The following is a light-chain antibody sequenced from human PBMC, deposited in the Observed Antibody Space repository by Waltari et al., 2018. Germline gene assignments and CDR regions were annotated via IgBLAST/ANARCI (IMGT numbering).Light chain of an antibody. Sequence: DIQMTQSPSSLSASVGDRVTITCRASQSISRYLNWYQQKPGKAPKLLIYAASSLLNRVPSRFGGSGSGTDFTLTISNLQPEDFATYYCQQSSSSPQSSFGQGTRLEIK. CDR2: AAS. CDR1: QSISRY. V-gene: IGKV1-39*01. J-gene: IGKJ5*01. CDR3: QQSSSSPQSS.